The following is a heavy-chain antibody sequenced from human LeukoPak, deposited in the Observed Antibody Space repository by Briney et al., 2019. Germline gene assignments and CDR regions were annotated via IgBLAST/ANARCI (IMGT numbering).Heavy chain of an antibody. V-gene: IGHV3-30*02. J-gene: IGHJ4*02. D-gene: IGHD1-26*01. CDR1: GFIFSSYG. CDR2: TRYDGSNK. Sequence: GGSLRLSCAASGFIFSSYGMHWVRQAPGKGLEWVAFTRYDGSNKYYADSVKGRFTISRDNSKNTLYLQMNSLRAEDTAVYHWAKDRSGSYSQGLDYWGQGTLVTVSS. CDR3: AKDRSGSYSQGLDY.